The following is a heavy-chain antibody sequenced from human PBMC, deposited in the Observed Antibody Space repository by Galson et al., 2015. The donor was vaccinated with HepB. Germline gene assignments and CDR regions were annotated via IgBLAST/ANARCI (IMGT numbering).Heavy chain of an antibody. J-gene: IGHJ6*02. D-gene: IGHD1-26*01. CDR2: IDWDDDK. Sequence: PALVKPTQTLTLTCTFSGFSLSTSGMCVSWIRQPPGKALEWLARIDWDDDKYYSTSLKTRLTISKDTSKNQVVLTMTNMDPVDTATYYCAREIIVGALPCGMDVWGQGTTVTVSS. CDR3: AREIIVGALPCGMDV. CDR1: GFSLSTSGMC. V-gene: IGHV2-70*11.